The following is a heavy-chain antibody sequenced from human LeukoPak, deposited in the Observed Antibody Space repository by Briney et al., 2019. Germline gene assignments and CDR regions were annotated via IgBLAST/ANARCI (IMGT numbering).Heavy chain of an antibody. Sequence: PGGSLRLSCAASGFNFSSYAMSWVRQAPGKGLDWVSDISGSGGSTYYADSVKGRFTISRDNSKNTLYLQMNSLRAEDTAVYFCAKDHWGAIRGEFDYWGQGTLVTVSS. V-gene: IGHV3-23*01. D-gene: IGHD3-10*01. CDR2: ISGSGGST. CDR3: AKDHWGAIRGEFDY. CDR1: GFNFSSYA. J-gene: IGHJ4*02.